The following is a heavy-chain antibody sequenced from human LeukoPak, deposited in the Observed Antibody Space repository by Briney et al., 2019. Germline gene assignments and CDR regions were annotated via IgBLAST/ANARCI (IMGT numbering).Heavy chain of an antibody. D-gene: IGHD2-2*01. CDR3: ARSVIIPAPYSYIDV. V-gene: IGHV1-2*02. CDR1: GYTFTGYY. CDR2: INPNSGGT. J-gene: IGHJ6*03. Sequence: ASVKVSCTASGYTFTGYYIHWVRQAPGQGLEWMGWINPNSGGTDYVQKFQGRVTMTRDTSINTAYMELSRLRSDDTAVYYCARSVIIPAPYSYIDVWGKGTTVTVSS.